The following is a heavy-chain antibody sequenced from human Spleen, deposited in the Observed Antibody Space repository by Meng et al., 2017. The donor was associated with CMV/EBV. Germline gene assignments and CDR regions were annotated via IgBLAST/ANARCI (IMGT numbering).Heavy chain of an antibody. Sequence: ASVKVSCKASGYSFTAYYMNWVRQAPGQGLEWVGWIHPNTGATDYAQKFQGRVTVTRDTSISTVYMELSNLRSDDSAVYYCSSAPGDYWGQGTLVTVSS. D-gene: IGHD6-13*01. CDR1: GYSFTAYY. V-gene: IGHV1-2*02. J-gene: IGHJ4*02. CDR2: IHPNTGAT. CDR3: SSAPGDY.